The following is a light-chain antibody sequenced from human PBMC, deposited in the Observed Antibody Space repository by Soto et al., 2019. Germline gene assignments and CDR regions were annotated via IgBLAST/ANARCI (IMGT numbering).Light chain of an antibody. CDR2: GSS. Sequence: EVVLTQSPGTLSLSPGERATLSCRASQSVSNNYLAWYQQKPGQVPMLVIFGSSDRATGIPDRFSGSGSGTDFTLTISRLEPEDSAGYYCQQYGSSPPYTFGQGTKLEIK. CDR1: QSVSNNY. J-gene: IGKJ2*01. CDR3: QQYGSSPPYT. V-gene: IGKV3-20*01.